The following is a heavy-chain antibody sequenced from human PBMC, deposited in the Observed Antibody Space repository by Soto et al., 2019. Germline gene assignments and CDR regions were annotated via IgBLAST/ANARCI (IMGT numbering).Heavy chain of an antibody. CDR2: ISAHNGNT. Sequence: QVHLVQSGAEVKKPGASVKVSCKGSGYGFTTYGITWVRQAPGQGLEWMAWISAHNGNTNYAQKLQGRVTVTSDTSTSTAYMELRSLGSDDTAGYYCARGRYGAYWGQGALVTVSS. V-gene: IGHV1-18*01. J-gene: IGHJ4*02. D-gene: IGHD3-10*01. CDR1: GYGFTTYG. CDR3: ARGRYGAY.